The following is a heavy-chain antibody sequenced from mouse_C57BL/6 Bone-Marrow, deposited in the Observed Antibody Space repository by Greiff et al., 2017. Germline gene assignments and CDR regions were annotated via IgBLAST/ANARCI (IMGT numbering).Heavy chain of an antibody. Sequence: VQLQQSGAELVRPGTSVKVSCKASGYAFTNYLIEWVKQRPGQGLEWIGVINPGSGGTNYNEKFKGKATLTADKSSSTAYMQLSSLTSEDSAVYFCARWRGWEYYFDYWGQGTTLTVSS. CDR2: INPGSGGT. J-gene: IGHJ2*01. CDR1: GYAFTNYL. D-gene: IGHD3-3*01. V-gene: IGHV1-54*01. CDR3: ARWRGWEYYFDY.